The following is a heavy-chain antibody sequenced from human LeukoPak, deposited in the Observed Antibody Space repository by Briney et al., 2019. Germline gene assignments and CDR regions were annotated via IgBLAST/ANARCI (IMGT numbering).Heavy chain of an antibody. Sequence: QTGGSLRLSCAAPGFTFSSYSMNWVRQAPGKGLEWVSYISSSSSTIYYADSVKGRFTISRDNAKNSLYLQMNSLRAEDTAVYYCARVRSRFLEWFEFDYWGQGTLVTVSS. D-gene: IGHD3-3*01. CDR3: ARVRSRFLEWFEFDY. V-gene: IGHV3-48*01. J-gene: IGHJ4*02. CDR2: ISSSSSTI. CDR1: GFTFSSYS.